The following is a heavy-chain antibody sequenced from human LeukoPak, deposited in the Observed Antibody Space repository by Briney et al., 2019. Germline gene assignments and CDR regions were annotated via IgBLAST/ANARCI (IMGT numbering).Heavy chain of an antibody. Sequence: GGSLRLSCAASGFSFSSYAVSWVRQAPGKGLEWVSGISGSGGSPYYADSLKGRFTISRDNSKNSLYLQMNSLRAEDTGVYYCAKVGKDYSAFEIWGQGTMVTVSS. V-gene: IGHV3-23*01. CDR3: AKVGKDYSAFEI. J-gene: IGHJ3*02. CDR1: GFSFSSYA. CDR2: ISGSGGSP. D-gene: IGHD4-11*01.